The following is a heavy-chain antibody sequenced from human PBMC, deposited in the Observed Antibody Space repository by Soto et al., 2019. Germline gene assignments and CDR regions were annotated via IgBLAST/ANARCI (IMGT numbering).Heavy chain of an antibody. J-gene: IGHJ5*02. Sequence: VQLLQSGGGLVQPGGSLTLSCAASGFTFGTTDMSWVRQAPGEGLEWVSTIDGSGGITYYADSVKGRFTISRDNSRNTVYLQMNSLRGDDPALYYGVKNSGWFNTWGQGALVTVSS. CDR2: IDGSGGIT. V-gene: IGHV3-23*01. CDR3: VKNSGWFNT. CDR1: GFTFGTTD. D-gene: IGHD3-10*01.